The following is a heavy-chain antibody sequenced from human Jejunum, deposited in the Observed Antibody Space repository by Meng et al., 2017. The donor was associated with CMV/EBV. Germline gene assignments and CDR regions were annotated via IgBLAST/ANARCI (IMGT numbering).Heavy chain of an antibody. CDR1: FPFTSHY. CDR2: INPDSGGT. V-gene: IGHV1-2*02. J-gene: IGHJ6*02. D-gene: IGHD3-3*01. CDR3: ARDLRFLGRCFGMDV. Sequence: FPFTSHYIHWVRQAPGQGLEWMGWINPDSGGTNYTQKFLGRVTMTSDTSISTAYMELSSLRSDDTAVYYCARDLRFLGRCFGMDVWGQGTTVTVSS.